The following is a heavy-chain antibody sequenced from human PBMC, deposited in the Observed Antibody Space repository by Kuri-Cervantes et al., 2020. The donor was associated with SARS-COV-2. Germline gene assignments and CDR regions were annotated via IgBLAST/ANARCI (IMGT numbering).Heavy chain of an antibody. D-gene: IGHD6-6*01. Sequence: SETLSLTCAVSGYSISSGYYWGWIRQPPGKGLEWIGSIYHSGSTYYNPSLKSRVTISVDTSKNQFSLKLSSVTAADTAVYYCARFTEYSSSLLDYWGQGTRGT. CDR2: IYHSGST. V-gene: IGHV4-38-2*01. J-gene: IGHJ4*02. CDR1: GYSISSGYY. CDR3: ARFTEYSSSLLDY.